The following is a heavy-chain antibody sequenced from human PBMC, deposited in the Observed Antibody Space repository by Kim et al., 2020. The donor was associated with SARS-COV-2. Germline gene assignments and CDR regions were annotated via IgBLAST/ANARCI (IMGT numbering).Heavy chain of an antibody. D-gene: IGHD3-22*01. V-gene: IGHV3-30*18. Sequence: GGSLRLSCAASGFTFSSYGMHWVRQAPGKGLEWVAVISYDGSNKYYADSVKGRFTISRDNSKNTLYLQMDSLRAEDTAVYYCAKEEVRLSAMYYYDSSGYYYEDYWGQGTLVTVSS. CDR1: GFTFSSYG. CDR3: AKEEVRLSAMYYYDSSGYYYEDY. J-gene: IGHJ4*02. CDR2: ISYDGSNK.